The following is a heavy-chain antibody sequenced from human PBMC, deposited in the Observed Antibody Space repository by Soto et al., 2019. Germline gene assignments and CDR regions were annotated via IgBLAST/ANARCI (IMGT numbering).Heavy chain of an antibody. J-gene: IGHJ4*02. D-gene: IGHD2-2*01. Sequence: ASVKVSCKASGYTFTSYDINWVRQATGQGLEWMGWMNPNSGNTGYAQKFQGRVTMTRNTSISTAYMELSSLRSEDTAVYYCARVPGYCSSTSCPLIDYWGQGTLVTVSS. CDR2: MNPNSGNT. CDR1: GYTFTSYD. CDR3: ARVPGYCSSTSCPLIDY. V-gene: IGHV1-8*01.